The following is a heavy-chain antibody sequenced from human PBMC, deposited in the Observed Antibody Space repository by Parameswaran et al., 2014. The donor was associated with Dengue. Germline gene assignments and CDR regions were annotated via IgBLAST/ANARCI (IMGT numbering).Heavy chain of an antibody. Sequence: SWVRQAPGQGLEWMGWISAYNDNINYARKFQGRVTMTTDTSTSTAYMELRSLRSDDTAVYYCVSSGGNYYYYGMDVWGQGTTVTVSS. J-gene: IGHJ6*02. D-gene: IGHD3-10*01. CDR3: VSSGGNYYYYGMDV. V-gene: IGHV1-18*01. CDR2: ISAYNDNI.